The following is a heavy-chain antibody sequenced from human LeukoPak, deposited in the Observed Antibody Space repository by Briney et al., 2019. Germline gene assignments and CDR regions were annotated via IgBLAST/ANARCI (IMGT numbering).Heavy chain of an antibody. Sequence: NPGGSLRLSCAASGFTFSNAWMTWVRQAPGKGLEWLSRIKSKTHGGTTDYAAPVKGRFTISRDDSKNTLYLQMNSLKTEDTAVYYCTTVGYSGYDFNYWGQGTLVTVSS. CDR1: GFTFSNAW. D-gene: IGHD5-12*01. CDR2: IKSKTHGGTT. CDR3: TTVGYSGYDFNY. V-gene: IGHV3-15*01. J-gene: IGHJ4*02.